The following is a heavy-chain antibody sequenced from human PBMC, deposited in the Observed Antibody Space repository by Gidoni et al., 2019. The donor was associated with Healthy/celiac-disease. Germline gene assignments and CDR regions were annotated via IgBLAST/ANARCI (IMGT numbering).Heavy chain of an antibody. CDR1: GFTFSSYA. CDR2: ISYDGSNK. Sequence: QVQLVESGGGVVQPGRSLRLSCSASGFTFSSYAMHWVRQAPGKGLEWVAVISYDGSNKYYADSVKGRFTISRDNSKNTLYLQMNSLRAEDTAVYYCARASYSSGWYDYWGQGTLVTVSS. V-gene: IGHV3-30-3*01. CDR3: ARASYSSGWYDY. J-gene: IGHJ4*02. D-gene: IGHD6-19*01.